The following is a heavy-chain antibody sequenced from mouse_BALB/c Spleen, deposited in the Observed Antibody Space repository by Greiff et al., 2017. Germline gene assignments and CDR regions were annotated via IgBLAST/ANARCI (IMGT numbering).Heavy chain of an antibody. CDR3: ARYGYSAWFAY. D-gene: IGHD2-2*01. J-gene: IGHJ3*01. CDR2: ISSGGST. V-gene: IGHV5-6-5*01. Sequence: EVKLVESGGGLVKPGGSLKLSCAASGFTFSSYAMSWVRQTPEKRLEWVASISSGGSTYYPDSVKGRFTISRDNARNILYLQMSSLRSEDTAMYYCARYGYSAWFAYWGQGTLVTVSA. CDR1: GFTFSSYA.